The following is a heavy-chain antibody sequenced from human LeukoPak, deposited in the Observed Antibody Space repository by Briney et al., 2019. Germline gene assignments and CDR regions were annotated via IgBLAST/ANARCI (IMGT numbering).Heavy chain of an antibody. CDR3: ARGDVDGYSYGYAGGYGMDV. Sequence: ASVKVSCKASGHTFTGYYMHWVRQAPGQGLEWMGWINPNSGGTNYAQKFQGWVTMTRDTSISTAYMELSRLRSDDTAVYYCARGDVDGYSYGYAGGYGMDVWGQGTTVTVSS. CDR2: INPNSGGT. CDR1: GHTFTGYY. V-gene: IGHV1-2*04. J-gene: IGHJ6*02. D-gene: IGHD5-18*01.